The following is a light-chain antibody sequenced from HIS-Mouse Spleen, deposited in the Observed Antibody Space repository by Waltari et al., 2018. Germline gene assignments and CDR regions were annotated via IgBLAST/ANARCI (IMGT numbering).Light chain of an antibody. J-gene: IGLJ1*01. V-gene: IGLV2-14*03. CDR2: DVS. CDR3: SSYTSSSTYV. Sequence: QSALTQPASVSGSPVQSITISCTGTSSDVGGYNYVSWYQQHPSKPPKLMIYDVSNRPSVVSNRFSGSKSGNTASLTISGLQAEDEADYYCSSYTSSSTYVFGTGTKVTVL. CDR1: SSDVGGYNY.